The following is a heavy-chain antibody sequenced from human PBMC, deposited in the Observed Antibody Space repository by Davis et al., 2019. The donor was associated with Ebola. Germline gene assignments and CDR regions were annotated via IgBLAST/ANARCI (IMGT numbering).Heavy chain of an antibody. J-gene: IGHJ4*02. Sequence: KVSCKGSGYSFTSYWIGWVRQMPGKGLEWMGIIYPGDSDTRYSPSFQGQVTISADRSISTAYLQWSSLKASDTAMYYCASQGQGELSVFRFDYWGQGTLVTVSS. D-gene: IGHD3-16*02. CDR1: GYSFTSYW. CDR2: IYPGDSDT. CDR3: ASQGQGELSVFRFDY. V-gene: IGHV5-51*01.